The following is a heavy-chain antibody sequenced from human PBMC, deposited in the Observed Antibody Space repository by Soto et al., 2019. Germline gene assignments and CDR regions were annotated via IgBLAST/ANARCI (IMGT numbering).Heavy chain of an antibody. CDR2: ISGGGGSK. V-gene: IGHV3-23*01. Sequence: DVQLLESGGGLVQPGGSLRLACAASGFTFGSYPINWVRLAPGKGLEWVSGISGGGGSKYYADSVKGRFTIFRDTSKNTVFLQMNSLRADDTAVYYCAKGFIVVVTVLRPDDAFDVWGQGTMVTVSS. D-gene: IGHD2-21*02. CDR3: AKGFIVVVTVLRPDDAFDV. CDR1: GFTFGSYP. J-gene: IGHJ3*01.